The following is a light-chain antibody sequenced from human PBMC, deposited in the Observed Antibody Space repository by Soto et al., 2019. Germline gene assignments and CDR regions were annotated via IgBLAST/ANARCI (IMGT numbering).Light chain of an antibody. Sequence: EIVLTQSPGTLSLSPGEGATLACRASQSLRSTYLAWYQQKPGQAPRLLIYGASSRATGIPDRFSGSGSGTDFTLTISRLEPEDFAVYYCQQYGSSPRTFGQGTKVDIK. V-gene: IGKV3-20*01. J-gene: IGKJ1*01. CDR2: GAS. CDR3: QQYGSSPRT. CDR1: QSLRSTY.